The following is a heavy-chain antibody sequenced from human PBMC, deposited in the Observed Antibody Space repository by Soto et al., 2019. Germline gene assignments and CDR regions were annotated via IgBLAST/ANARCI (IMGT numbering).Heavy chain of an antibody. CDR3: ARVKWDQLYYFDS. Sequence: SETLSLTXTVSGGSISGYYWSWIRQPPGKGLEWIGYIYYSVNPDYNPSLKSRVSISVDTSKNQFSLKLSSVTAADTAVYYCARVKWDQLYYFDSWGQGTLVTVPQ. V-gene: IGHV4-59*01. D-gene: IGHD1-26*01. CDR2: IYYSVNP. J-gene: IGHJ4*02. CDR1: GGSISGYY.